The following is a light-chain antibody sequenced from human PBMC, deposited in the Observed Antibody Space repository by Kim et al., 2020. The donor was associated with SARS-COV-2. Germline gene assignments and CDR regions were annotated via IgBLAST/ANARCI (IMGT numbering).Light chain of an antibody. CDR2: EVS. CDR1: SSDVGSYNL. V-gene: IGLV2-23*02. CDR3: CSYAGSSGVV. J-gene: IGLJ2*01. Sequence: GPSFTLSCTVTSSDVGSYNLVSWYQQHPGKAPKVMIFEVSKRPSGVSNRFFGSKSGNTASLTISGLQAEDEADYYCCSYAGSSGVVFGGGTQLTVL.